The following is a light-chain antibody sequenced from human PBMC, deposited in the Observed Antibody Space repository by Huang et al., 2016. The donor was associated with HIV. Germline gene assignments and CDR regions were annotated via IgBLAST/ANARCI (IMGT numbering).Light chain of an antibody. Sequence: ETLMTQSLSTLSVSPGESATLLCRSSQSVFKNLAWYQQKPGQAPKLLIYGSSTRAAGIPARFSGSGSGTDFTLTISSLQSEDFAVYYCQQYNTSPRTFGQGTKVEV. CDR2: GSS. CDR1: QSVFKN. J-gene: IGKJ1*01. V-gene: IGKV3-15*01. CDR3: QQYNTSPRT.